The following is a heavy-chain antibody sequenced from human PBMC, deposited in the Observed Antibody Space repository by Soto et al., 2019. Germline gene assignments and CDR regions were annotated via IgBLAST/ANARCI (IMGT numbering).Heavy chain of an antibody. CDR1: GGTFSSYA. J-gene: IGHJ6*02. V-gene: IGHV1-69*13. CDR2: IIPIFGTA. D-gene: IGHD5-18*01. CDR3: ASRGYSYGSRANYYYYGMDV. Sequence: SVKVSCKASGGTFSSYAISWVRQAPGQGLEWMGGIIPIFGTANYAQKFRGRVTITADESTSTAYMELSSLRSEDTAVYYCASRGYSYGSRANYYYYGMDVWGQGTTVTVSS.